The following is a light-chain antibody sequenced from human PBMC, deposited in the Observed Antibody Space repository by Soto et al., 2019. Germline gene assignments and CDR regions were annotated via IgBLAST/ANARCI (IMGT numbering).Light chain of an antibody. V-gene: IGLV1-40*01. CDR1: SSNIGAGYD. Sequence: SVLTQPPSVSGAPGQRVTISCTGSSSNIGAGYDVHWYQQLPGTAPKVFIYGNSNRPSGVPDRFSGSGSGTSASLAITGLQAEDEADYYCQSYDSSLSGSVVFGGGTKVTVL. CDR3: QSYDSSLSGSVV. CDR2: GNS. J-gene: IGLJ2*01.